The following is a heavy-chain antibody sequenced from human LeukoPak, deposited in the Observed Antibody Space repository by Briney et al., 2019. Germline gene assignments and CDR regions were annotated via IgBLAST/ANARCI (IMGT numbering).Heavy chain of an antibody. CDR1: GYSFTSYW. V-gene: IGHV5-51*01. J-gene: IGHJ4*02. D-gene: IGHD4-17*01. Sequence: GESLKISCKGSGYSFTSYWIGWVRQMPGRGLEWMGTIYPGDSDTRYSPSFQGQVTISADKSISTAYLQWSSLKASDTAMYYCARRDQYGDYVAFFDYWGQGTLVTVSS. CDR3: ARRDQYGDYVAFFDY. CDR2: IYPGDSDT.